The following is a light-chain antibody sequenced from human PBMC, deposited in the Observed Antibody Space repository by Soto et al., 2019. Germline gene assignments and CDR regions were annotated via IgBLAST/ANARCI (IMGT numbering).Light chain of an antibody. CDR1: QSVSSN. CDR3: QQYNNWPRT. J-gene: IGKJ1*01. Sequence: DIVLTPSPGTLSVSPGARAPLSCRASQSVSSNLAWYQQKPGQAPRLLIYGASTRATGIPARFSGSGSGTEFTLTISSLQSEDFAVYYCQQYNNWPRTFGQGTKVDIK. CDR2: GAS. V-gene: IGKV3-15*01.